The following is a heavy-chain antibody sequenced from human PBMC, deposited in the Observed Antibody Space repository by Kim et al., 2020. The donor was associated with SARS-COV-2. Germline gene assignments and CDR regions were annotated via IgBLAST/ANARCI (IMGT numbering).Heavy chain of an antibody. Sequence: GGSLRLSCAASGFTFSSYAMSWVRQAPGKGLEWVSAISGSGGSTYYADSVKGRFTISRDNSKNTLYLQMNSLRAEDTAVYYCAKEKQQLVPVRRRHYYYGMDVWGQGTTVTVSS. D-gene: IGHD6-13*01. J-gene: IGHJ6*02. CDR3: AKEKQQLVPVRRRHYYYGMDV. CDR1: GFTFSSYA. V-gene: IGHV3-23*01. CDR2: ISGSGGST.